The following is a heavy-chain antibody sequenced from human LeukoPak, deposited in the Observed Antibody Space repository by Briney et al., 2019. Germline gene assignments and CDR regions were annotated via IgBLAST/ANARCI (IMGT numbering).Heavy chain of an antibody. V-gene: IGHV4-34*01. D-gene: IGHD3-22*01. CDR2: INHSGST. CDR1: GGSFSGYY. Sequence: SETLSLTCAVYGGSFSGYYWSWIRQPPGKGLEWIGEINHSGSTNYNPSLKSRVTISVDTSKNRFSLKLSSVTAADTAVYYCDVKPGYYYDSSGYYNWGQGTLVTVSS. CDR3: DVKPGYYYDSSGYYN. J-gene: IGHJ4*02.